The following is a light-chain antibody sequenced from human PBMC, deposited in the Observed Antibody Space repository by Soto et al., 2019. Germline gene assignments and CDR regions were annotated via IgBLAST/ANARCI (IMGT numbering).Light chain of an antibody. CDR1: QSVSNSY. V-gene: IGKV3-20*01. J-gene: IGKJ2*01. Sequence: EIVLTQSPGTLSLSPGERATLSCRASQSVSNSYLAWYQQKPGQAPRLLIYVASSRATGIPDRFSGSGSGTDFTLTIGRLEPEDFAVYYCQQYGSSPYTFGQGTKLDIK. CDR3: QQYGSSPYT. CDR2: VAS.